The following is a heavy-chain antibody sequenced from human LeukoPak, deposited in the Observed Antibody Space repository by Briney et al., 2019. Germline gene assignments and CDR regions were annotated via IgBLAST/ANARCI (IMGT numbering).Heavy chain of an antibody. J-gene: IGHJ4*02. CDR2: ISSSSSTI. V-gene: IGHV3-48*04. CDR3: ARGYCTNGVCSLFDY. D-gene: IGHD2-8*01. Sequence: GGSLRLSCAASGFTFSSYSMNWVRQAPGKGLEWVSYISSSSSTIYYADSVKGRFTISRDNAKNSLYLQMNSLRAEDTAVYYCARGYCTNGVCSLFDYWGQGTLVTVSS. CDR1: GFTFSSYS.